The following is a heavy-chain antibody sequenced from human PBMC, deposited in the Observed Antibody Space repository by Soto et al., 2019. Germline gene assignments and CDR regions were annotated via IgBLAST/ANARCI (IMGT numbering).Heavy chain of an antibody. V-gene: IGHV1-2*02. J-gene: IGHJ4*02. CDR2: INPNSGGT. CDR1: GYTFTGYY. D-gene: IGHD3-22*01. Sequence: ASVKVSCKASGYTFTGYYMHWVRQAPGQGLEWMGWINPNSGGTNYAQKFQGRVTMTRDTSISTAYMELSRLRSDDPAVYYCAREGVRGGRAWDYDSSGYYAALGYWGQGTLVTVSS. CDR3: AREGVRGGRAWDYDSSGYYAALGY.